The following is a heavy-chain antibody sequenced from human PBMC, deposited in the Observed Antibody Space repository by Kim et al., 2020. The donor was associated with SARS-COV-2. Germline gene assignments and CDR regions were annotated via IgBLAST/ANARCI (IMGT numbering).Heavy chain of an antibody. CDR2: ISSSGSTI. D-gene: IGHD3-10*01. CDR3: ARDGDRSEGSGSYQYADY. V-gene: IGHV3-48*03. CDR1: GFTFSSYE. Sequence: GGSLRLSCAASGFTFSSYEMNWVRQAPGKGLEWVSYISSSGSTIYYADSVKGRFTISRDNAKNSLYLQMNSLRAEDTAVYYCARDGDRSEGSGSYQYADYWGQGTLVTVSS. J-gene: IGHJ4*02.